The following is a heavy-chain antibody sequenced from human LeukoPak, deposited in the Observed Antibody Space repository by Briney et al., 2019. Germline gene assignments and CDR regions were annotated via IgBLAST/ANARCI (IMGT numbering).Heavy chain of an antibody. D-gene: IGHD3-3*01. CDR1: GGTFSSYA. CDR2: IIPIFGTA. J-gene: IGHJ6*04. V-gene: IGHV1-69*01. Sequence: SVKVSCKASGGTFSSYAISWVRQAPGQGLEWMGGIIPIFGTANYAQKFRGRVTITADESTSTAYMELSSLRSEDTAVYYCARVEDYYYGMDVWGKGTTVTVSS. CDR3: ARVEDYYYGMDV.